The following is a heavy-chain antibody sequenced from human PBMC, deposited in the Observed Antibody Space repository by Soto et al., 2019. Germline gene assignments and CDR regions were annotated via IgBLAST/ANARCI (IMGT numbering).Heavy chain of an antibody. D-gene: IGHD3-22*01. CDR2: ISYDGDDK. V-gene: IGHV3-30-3*01. CDR3: ARGPNYYDDSGYFAY. J-gene: IGHJ4*02. Sequence: VGSLRLSCAASGFTFSIYPMHWVRQAPGKGLEWVALISYDGDDKYYADSVKGRFTISRDNSKNTVYLEMNSLRAEDTSVYFCARGPNYYDDSGYFAYWGQGALVTVSS. CDR1: GFTFSIYP.